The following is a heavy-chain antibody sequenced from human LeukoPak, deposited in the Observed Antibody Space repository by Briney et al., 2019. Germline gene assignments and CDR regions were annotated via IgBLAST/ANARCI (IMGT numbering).Heavy chain of an antibody. CDR2: IYSGVGT. CDR3: ARDRVGTTDC. D-gene: IGHD1-26*01. CDR1: GFTVSNNH. V-gene: IGHV3-66*01. J-gene: IGHJ4*02. Sequence: HPGGSLRLSCAASGFTVSNNHMSWVRQAPGKGLEWVSVIYSGVGTYYADSVKGRFTISRDNSKNTVYLQMNSLRAEDTAVYYCARDRVGTTDCWGQGTLVTVSS.